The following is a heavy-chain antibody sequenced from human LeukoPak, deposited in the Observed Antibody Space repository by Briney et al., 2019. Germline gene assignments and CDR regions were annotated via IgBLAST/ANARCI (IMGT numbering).Heavy chain of an antibody. Sequence: PSETLSLTCSVSGDSVSRSDSYWDWIRQPPGKGLEWIGTIYYSGRTYYSPSLKSRVTMSVDPSDNQFSLTLRPVTAADTAVYYCARRRYYDGSGYLEWSQGTLLSASS. D-gene: IGHD3-22*01. CDR2: IYYSGRT. J-gene: IGHJ1*01. CDR3: ARRRYYDGSGYLE. V-gene: IGHV4-39*01. CDR1: GDSVSRSDSY.